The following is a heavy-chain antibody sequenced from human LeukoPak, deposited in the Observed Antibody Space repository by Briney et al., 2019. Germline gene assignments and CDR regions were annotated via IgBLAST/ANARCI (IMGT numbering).Heavy chain of an antibody. CDR2: ISGSGGSA. CDR3: VTTWIAAHNYFDY. V-gene: IGHV3-23*01. D-gene: IGHD6-6*01. Sequence: PGGSLRLSCAASGFTFSSYDVSWVRQAPGKGLEWVSAISGSGGSAYYADSVKGRFTISRDNSKNTLYLQMDSLRAEDTAEYYCVTTWIAAHNYFDYWGQGTLVTVSS. J-gene: IGHJ4*02. CDR1: GFTFSSYD.